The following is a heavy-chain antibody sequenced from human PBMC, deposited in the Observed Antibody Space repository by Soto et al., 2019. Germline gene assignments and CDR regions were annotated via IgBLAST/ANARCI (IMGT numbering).Heavy chain of an antibody. CDR3: ARSKIYCTNGVCYYRHWFDP. CDR1: GGSFSGYY. V-gene: IGHV4-34*01. J-gene: IGHJ5*02. D-gene: IGHD2-8*01. Sequence: PSETLSLTCAVYGGSFSGYYWSWIRQPPGKGLEWIGEINHSGSTNYNPSLKSRVTISVDTSKNQFSLELSSLRSEDTAVYYCARSKIYCTNGVCYYRHWFDPWGQGTLVTVSS. CDR2: INHSGST.